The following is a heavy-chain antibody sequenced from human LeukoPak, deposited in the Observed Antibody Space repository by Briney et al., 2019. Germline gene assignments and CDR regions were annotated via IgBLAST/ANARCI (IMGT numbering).Heavy chain of an antibody. CDR2: LNWNGGRT. D-gene: IGHD3-22*01. J-gene: IGHJ4*02. CDR1: GFTFDAYG. CDR3: ATEDYDSSGYYYIYYFEY. V-gene: IGHV3-20*04. Sequence: GGSLRLSCAASGFTFDAYGMSWVRQAPGKGLEWVSGLNWNGGRTGYADSVKGRFTISRDNAKNSLYLQMNSLRAEDTALYYCATEDYDSSGYYYIYYFEYWGQGTPVTVSS.